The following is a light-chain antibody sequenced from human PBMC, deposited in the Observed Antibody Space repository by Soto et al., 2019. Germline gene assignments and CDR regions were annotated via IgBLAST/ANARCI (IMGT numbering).Light chain of an antibody. CDR2: GAS. J-gene: IGKJ2*01. CDR3: QQYGSSPYT. V-gene: IGKV3-20*01. CDR1: QSVNSDY. Sequence: IVLTQSPGTLSLSSGERATLSCRASQSVNSDYLAWYQQKPGQPARLLIYGASNRATAIADRFSGSGSATDFTLTISRVDPEDFAVYYCQQYGSSPYTFGQGTRLDI.